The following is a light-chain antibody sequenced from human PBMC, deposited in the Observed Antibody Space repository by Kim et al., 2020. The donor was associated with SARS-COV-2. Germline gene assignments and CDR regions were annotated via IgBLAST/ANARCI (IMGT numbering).Light chain of an antibody. V-gene: IGLV6-57*03. CDR1: SGRCAGNY. J-gene: IGLJ2*01. CDR3: QSYDSSNQV. CDR2: EDN. Sequence: GQQVTISCTRSSGRCAGNYGQWYQQRPGSAPTTGIYEDNQRPSGVPDRFSGSIDSSSNSASLTISGLKTEDEADYYCQSYDSSNQVFGGGTQLTVL.